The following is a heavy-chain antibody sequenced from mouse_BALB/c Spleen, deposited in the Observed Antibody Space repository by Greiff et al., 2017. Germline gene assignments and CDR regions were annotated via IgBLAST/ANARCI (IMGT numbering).Heavy chain of an antibody. J-gene: IGHJ3*01. CDR3: AQGGLAWFAY. CDR2: ISSGSSTI. CDR1: GFTFSSFG. D-gene: IGHD2-4*01. V-gene: IGHV5-17*02. Sequence: EVQGVESGGGLVQPGGSRKLSCAASGFTFSSFGMHWVRQAPEKGLEWVAYISSGSSTIYYADTVKGLFTISRDNPKNTLFLQMTSLRSEDTAMYYCAQGGLAWFAYWGQGTLVTVSA.